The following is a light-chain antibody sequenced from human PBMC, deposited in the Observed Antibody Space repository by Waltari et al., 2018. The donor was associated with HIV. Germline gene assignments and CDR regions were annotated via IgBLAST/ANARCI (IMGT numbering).Light chain of an antibody. V-gene: IGKV2-30*01. J-gene: IGKJ3*01. CDR2: KVS. Sequence: DFVMPQGPLSLPVTLGQPASISCRSSEDLVDSNGNTYLNWFLLRPGQSPRRLFFKVSNRDSGVPERFSASGSGTDFTLKIRSVEAEDVGIYFCMQDTHWPFTFGPGTKLDI. CDR1: EDLVDSNGNTY. CDR3: MQDTHWPFT.